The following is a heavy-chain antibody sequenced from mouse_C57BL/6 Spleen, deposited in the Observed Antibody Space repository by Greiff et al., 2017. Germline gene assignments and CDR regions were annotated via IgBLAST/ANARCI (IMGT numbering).Heavy chain of an antibody. D-gene: IGHD2-1*01. CDR1: GFTFSDYY. J-gene: IGHJ4*01. Sequence: EVQLVESEGGLVQPGSSMKLSCTASGFTFSDYYMAWVRQVPEKGLEWVANINYDGSSTYYLDSLKSRFIISRDNAKNILYLQMSSLKSEDTATYYCARDRGGKGYYYAMDYWGQGTSVTVSS. CDR2: INYDGSST. V-gene: IGHV5-16*01. CDR3: ARDRGGKGYYYAMDY.